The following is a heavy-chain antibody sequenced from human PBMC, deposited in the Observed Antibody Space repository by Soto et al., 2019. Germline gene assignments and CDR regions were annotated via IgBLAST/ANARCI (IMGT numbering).Heavy chain of an antibody. CDR1: GFTFSSYA. J-gene: IGHJ4*02. D-gene: IGHD4-17*01. CDR2: ISYDGSNK. Sequence: QVQLVESGGGVVQPGRSLRLSCAASGFTFSSYAMHWVRQAPGKGLEWVAVISYDGSNKYYADSVKGRFTISRDNSKNTLYLQMNSLRAEDTAVYYCARDQGAPPDYGDNLDYWGQGTLVTVSS. CDR3: ARDQGAPPDYGDNLDY. V-gene: IGHV3-30-3*01.